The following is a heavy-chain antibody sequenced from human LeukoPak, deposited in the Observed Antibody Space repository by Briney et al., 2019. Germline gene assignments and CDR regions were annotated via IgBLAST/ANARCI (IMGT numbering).Heavy chain of an antibody. CDR2: ISYDGTNK. Sequence: PGGSLRLSCAASGFTFSSYAMRWVRQAPGKGLEWVAVISYDGTNKYYADSLKGRFTISRDNSKNTLYLQMNSLRAEDTAVYYCARDRADCSGGTCSYYAMDVWGQGTTVTVSS. J-gene: IGHJ6*02. CDR3: ARDRADCSGGTCSYYAMDV. D-gene: IGHD2-15*01. CDR1: GFTFSSYA. V-gene: IGHV3-30-3*01.